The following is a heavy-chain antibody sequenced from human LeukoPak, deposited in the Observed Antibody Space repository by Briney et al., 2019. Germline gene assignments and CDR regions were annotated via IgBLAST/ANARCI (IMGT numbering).Heavy chain of an antibody. Sequence: ASVKVSCKASGYTFTSYGSSWVRQAPGQGLEWMGWISAYNGNTNYAQKLQGRVTMTTDTSTSTAYMELRSLRSDDTAVYYCARVGYSSGSKPFDYWGQGTLVTVSS. CDR3: ARVGYSSGSKPFDY. J-gene: IGHJ4*02. CDR1: GYTFTSYG. D-gene: IGHD6-19*01. V-gene: IGHV1-18*04. CDR2: ISAYNGNT.